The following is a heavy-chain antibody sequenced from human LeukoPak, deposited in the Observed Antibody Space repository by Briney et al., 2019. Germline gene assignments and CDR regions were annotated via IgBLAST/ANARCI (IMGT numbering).Heavy chain of an antibody. CDR2: IYYSGST. V-gene: IGHV4-30-4*02. CDR1: GGSISSGDYY. CDR3: ARVGGTNYYYYGMDV. J-gene: IGHJ6*02. Sequence: SETLSLTCTVSGGSISSGDYYWSWIRQPPGKGLEWIGYIYYSGSTYYNPSLKSRVTISVDTSKNQFSLKLNSLTAADTAMYYCARVGGTNYYYYGMDVWGQGTTVTVSS.